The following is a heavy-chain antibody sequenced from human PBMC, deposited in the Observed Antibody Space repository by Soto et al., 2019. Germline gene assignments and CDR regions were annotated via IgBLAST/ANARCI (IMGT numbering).Heavy chain of an antibody. J-gene: IGHJ6*02. Sequence: SETLSLTCAVYGGSFSGYYWSWIRQPPGKGLEWIGEINHSGSTNYNPSLKSRVTISVDTSKNQFSLKLSSVTAADTAVYYCRLSGYSSSWYHYYYGMDVWGQGTTVTVSS. CDR2: INHSGST. CDR1: GGSFSGYY. CDR3: RLSGYSSSWYHYYYGMDV. V-gene: IGHV4-34*01. D-gene: IGHD6-13*01.